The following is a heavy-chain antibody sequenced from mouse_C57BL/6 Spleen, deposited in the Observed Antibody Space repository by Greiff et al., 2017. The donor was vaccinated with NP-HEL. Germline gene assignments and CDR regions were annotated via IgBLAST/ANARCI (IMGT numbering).Heavy chain of an antibody. D-gene: IGHD2-3*01. J-gene: IGHJ2*01. V-gene: IGHV5-6*01. Sequence: DVHLVESGGDLVKPGGSLKLSCAASGFTFSSYGMSWVRQTPDKRLEWVATISSGGSYTYYPDSVKGRFTISRDNAKNTLYLQMSSLKSEDTAMYYCARRGLLQVFDYWGQGTTLTVSS. CDR2: ISSGGSYT. CDR3: ARRGLLQVFDY. CDR1: GFTFSSYG.